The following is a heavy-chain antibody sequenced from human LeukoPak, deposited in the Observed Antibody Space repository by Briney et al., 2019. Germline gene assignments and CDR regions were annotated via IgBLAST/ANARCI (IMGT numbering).Heavy chain of an antibody. Sequence: GGSLRLSCAASGFTFSSYAMHWVRQAPGKGLEYVSAISSNGGSTYYANSVKGRFTISRDNSKNTLYLQMNSLRAEDTAVYYCARQHDYYDSPFDYWGQGTLVTVSS. CDR1: GFTFSSYA. V-gene: IGHV3-64*01. CDR3: ARQHDYYDSPFDY. J-gene: IGHJ4*02. CDR2: ISSNGGST. D-gene: IGHD3-22*01.